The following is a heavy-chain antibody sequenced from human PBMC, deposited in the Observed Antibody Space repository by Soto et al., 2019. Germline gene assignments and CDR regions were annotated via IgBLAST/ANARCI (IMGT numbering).Heavy chain of an antibody. CDR3: VRGYCGGGGCYLRRDAFDV. CDR2: INPSSSHI. D-gene: IGHD2-15*01. CDR1: GFTFASYH. Sequence: EVQLVESGGGLVMPGGSLRLSCAASGFTFASYHMSWVRQAPGKGLDWVSSINPSSSHIYYSDSVRGRFTISRDDSKNSLHLDMNSLRTEDVAIYYRVRGYCGGGGCYLRRDAFDVWGQGTAVTVSS. J-gene: IGHJ3*01. V-gene: IGHV3-21*02.